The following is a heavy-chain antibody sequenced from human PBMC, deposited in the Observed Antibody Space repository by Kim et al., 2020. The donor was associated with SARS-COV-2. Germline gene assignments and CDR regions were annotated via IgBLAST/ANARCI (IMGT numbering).Heavy chain of an antibody. CDR3: ARFSPQAFDI. Sequence: GNTQYEEPRKDRFNISRDHTKNTVYLQRGSLRAEDMAMYYCARFSPQAFDIWGQGTMVTVSS. V-gene: IGHV3-64*02. CDR2: GNT. J-gene: IGHJ3*02.